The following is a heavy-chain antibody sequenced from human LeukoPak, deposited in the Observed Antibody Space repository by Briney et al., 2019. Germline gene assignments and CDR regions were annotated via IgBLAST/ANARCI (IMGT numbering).Heavy chain of an antibody. CDR2: IWYDGSNK. CDR3: ARAQRNYYDSSGYLDAFDI. Sequence: GGSLRLSCAASGFSFSTYAIHWVRQAPGKGLEWVAVIWYDGSNKYYADSVKGRFTISRDNSKNTLYLQMNSLRAEDTAVYYCARAQRNYYDSSGYLDAFDIWGQGTMVTVSS. D-gene: IGHD3-22*01. J-gene: IGHJ3*02. CDR1: GFSFSTYA. V-gene: IGHV3-33*01.